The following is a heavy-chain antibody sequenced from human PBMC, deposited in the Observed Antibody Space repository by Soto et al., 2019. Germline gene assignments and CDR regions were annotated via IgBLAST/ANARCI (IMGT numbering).Heavy chain of an antibody. J-gene: IGHJ4*02. CDR1: GFTFSSYW. CDR2: INQDGSEK. D-gene: IGHD1-26*01. V-gene: IGHV3-7*03. CDR3: ARDYPGGSYYDY. Sequence: QTGGSLRLSCAVSGFTFSSYWMSWVRQAPGKGLEWVARINQDGSEKYYVDSVKGRFTISRDNAKNSLYLQMNSLRAEDTAVYYCARDYPGGSYYDYWGQGTLVTVSS.